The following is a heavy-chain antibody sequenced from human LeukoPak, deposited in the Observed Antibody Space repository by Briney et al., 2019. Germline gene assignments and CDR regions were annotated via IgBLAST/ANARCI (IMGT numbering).Heavy chain of an antibody. J-gene: IGHJ5*02. CDR2: IKQDGSEK. Sequence: QPGGSLRLSCAASGFTFSSYWMSWVRQAPGKGLEWVANIKQDGSEKYYVDSVKGRFTISRDNAKNSLYLQMNSLRAEDTAVYYCARGIRSYCSSTSCLNWFDPWGQGTLVTVSS. D-gene: IGHD2-2*01. CDR3: ARGIRSYCSSTSCLNWFDP. CDR1: GFTFSSYW. V-gene: IGHV3-7*01.